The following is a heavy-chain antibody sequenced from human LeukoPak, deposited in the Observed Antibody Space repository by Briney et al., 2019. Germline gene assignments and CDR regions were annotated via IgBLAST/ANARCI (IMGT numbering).Heavy chain of an antibody. D-gene: IGHD2-21*02. CDR1: GYTFTGNH. CDR2: INPNSGGT. Sequence: ASVKVSCKASGYTFTGNHMHWVRQAPGQGLEWVGWINPNSGGTNYAQKFQGRVIMTRDTSISIAYMELSRLGSDDTAVYYCARGGSTDSIHSCGGNCYFLDYWGQGTLVTVSS. CDR3: ARGGSTDSIHSCGGNCYFLDY. V-gene: IGHV1-2*02. J-gene: IGHJ4*02.